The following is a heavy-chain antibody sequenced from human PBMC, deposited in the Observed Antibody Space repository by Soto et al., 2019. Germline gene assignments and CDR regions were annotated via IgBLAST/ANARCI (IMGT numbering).Heavy chain of an antibody. CDR3: ARIRLPSGWPENWFDP. D-gene: IGHD6-19*01. CDR2: INPNSGGT. J-gene: IGHJ5*02. Sequence: ASVRVFCKASGYTFTDYYMHWVRQAPGQGLEWMGWINPNSGGTNYAQKFQGRVTMTRDTSISTAYMELRRLRSDDTAVYYCARIRLPSGWPENWFDPCGQGTLVTVSS. V-gene: IGHV1-2*02. CDR1: GYTFTDYY.